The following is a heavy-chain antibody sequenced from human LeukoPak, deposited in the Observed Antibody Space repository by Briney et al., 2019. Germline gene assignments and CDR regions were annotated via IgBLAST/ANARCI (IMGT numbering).Heavy chain of an antibody. V-gene: IGHV3-48*03. CDR1: GFTFSNYA. Sequence: PGGSLRLSCAASGFTFSNYALNWVRQAPGKGLEWVSYISSGGTTIYYADPVKGRFTFSRDNAKNSLYLQMNSLRAEDTAVYYCARSGSSWYYFDYWGQGTLVTVSS. J-gene: IGHJ4*02. D-gene: IGHD6-13*01. CDR2: ISSGGTTI. CDR3: ARSGSSWYYFDY.